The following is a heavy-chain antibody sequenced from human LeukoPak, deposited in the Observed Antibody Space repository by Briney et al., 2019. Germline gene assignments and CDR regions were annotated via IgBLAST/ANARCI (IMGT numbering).Heavy chain of an antibody. CDR1: GGTFSSYT. Sequence: ASVKVSCKASGGTFSSYTISWVRQAPGQGLEWMGRVIPILGIANYAQKFQGRVTITADKSTSTAYMELSSLRSEDTAVYYCARGGYSSSWYPEGLDYWGQGTLVTVSS. D-gene: IGHD6-13*01. CDR3: ARGGYSSSWYPEGLDY. CDR2: VIPILGIA. J-gene: IGHJ4*02. V-gene: IGHV1-69*02.